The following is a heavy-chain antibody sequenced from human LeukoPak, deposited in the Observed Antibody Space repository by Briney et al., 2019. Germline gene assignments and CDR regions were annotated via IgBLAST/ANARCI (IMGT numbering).Heavy chain of an antibody. Sequence: GGSLRLSCAASGFTFSSYSMNWVRQAPGKGLEWVSSISSSSSYIYYADSVKGRFTISRDNAKNSLYLQMNSLRAEDTAVYYCARGDSSSWHFDYWGQGTLVTVSS. CDR1: GFTFSSYS. D-gene: IGHD6-13*01. CDR3: ARGDSSSWHFDY. V-gene: IGHV3-21*01. CDR2: ISSSSSYI. J-gene: IGHJ4*02.